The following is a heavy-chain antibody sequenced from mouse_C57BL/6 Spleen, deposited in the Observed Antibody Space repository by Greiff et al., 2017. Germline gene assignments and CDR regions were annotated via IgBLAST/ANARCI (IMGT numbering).Heavy chain of an antibody. V-gene: IGHV1-52*01. J-gene: IGHJ4*01. CDR2: IDPSDSET. CDR3: ARNYDYGLAMDY. D-gene: IGHD2-4*01. CDR1: GYTFTSYW. Sequence: QVQLQQPGAELVRPGSSVKLSCKASGYTFTSYWMHWVKQRPIQGLEWIGNIDPSDSETHYNQKFKDKATLTVDKSSSTAYMQLSSLTSDDSAVYDCARNYDYGLAMDYWGQGTSVTVSS.